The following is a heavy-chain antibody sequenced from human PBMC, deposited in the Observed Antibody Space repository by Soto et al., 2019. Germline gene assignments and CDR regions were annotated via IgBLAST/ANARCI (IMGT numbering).Heavy chain of an antibody. D-gene: IGHD6-6*01. Sequence: ASVKVSCKASGYTFTKFHIHWVRQAPGQGLEWMGMIDPSGGVTRDAQRFQGGITMTSDTSTSSVYMELRGLTSEDTAVYYCARVRQLVGYFHYYMDVWGKGTTVTVSS. V-gene: IGHV1-46*01. CDR3: ARVRQLVGYFHYYMDV. J-gene: IGHJ6*03. CDR1: GYTFTKFH. CDR2: IDPSGGVT.